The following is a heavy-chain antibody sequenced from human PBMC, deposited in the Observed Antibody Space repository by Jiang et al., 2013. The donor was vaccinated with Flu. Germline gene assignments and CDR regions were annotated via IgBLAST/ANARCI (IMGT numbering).Heavy chain of an antibody. Sequence: ESGGGVVQPGRSLRLSCAASGFTFSSYGMHWVRQAPGKGLEWVAVIWYDGSNKYYADSVKGRFTISRDNSKNTLYLQMNSLRAEDTAVYYCARDRGITIFGVVSGGMDVWGQGTTVTVSS. J-gene: IGHJ6*02. V-gene: IGHV3-33*01. CDR1: GFTFSSYG. CDR2: IWYDGSNK. CDR3: ARDRGITIFGVVSGGMDV. D-gene: IGHD3-3*01.